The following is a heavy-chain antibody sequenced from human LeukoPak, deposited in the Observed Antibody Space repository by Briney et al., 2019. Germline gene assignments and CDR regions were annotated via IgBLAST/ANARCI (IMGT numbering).Heavy chain of an antibody. D-gene: IGHD1-20*01. CDR3: ASGNWNDRAFDI. Sequence: PGGSLRLSCAASGHTFSEYWMSCVRQAPGKGLEWVANIKQDGSERYYVDSVKGRFTISRDNAKNSLYLQMNSLRAEDTAVYYCASGNWNDRAFDIWGQGTMVTVSS. J-gene: IGHJ3*02. CDR2: IKQDGSER. CDR1: GHTFSEYW. V-gene: IGHV3-7*01.